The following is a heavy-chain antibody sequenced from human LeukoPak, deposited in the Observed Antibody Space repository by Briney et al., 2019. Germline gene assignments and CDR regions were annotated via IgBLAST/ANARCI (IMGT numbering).Heavy chain of an antibody. D-gene: IGHD6-19*01. V-gene: IGHV4-39*01. J-gene: IGHJ5*02. CDR1: GGSISSSSYY. CDR2: SYYSGST. CDR3: ARSSGWHKNWFDP. Sequence: SETLSLTCTVSGGSISSSSYYWGWFRQPPGKGLEWIGSSYYSGSTYYNPSLKSRVTISVDTSKNQFSLKLSSVTAADTAVYYCARSSGWHKNWFDPWGQGTLVTVSS.